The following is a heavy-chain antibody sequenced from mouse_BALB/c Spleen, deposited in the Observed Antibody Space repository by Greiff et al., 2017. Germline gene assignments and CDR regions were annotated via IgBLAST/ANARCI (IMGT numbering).Heavy chain of an antibody. V-gene: IGHV1-7*01. CDR3: ARMRFSDY. CDR1: GYTFTSYW. Sequence: VQLQQSGAELAKPGASVKMSCKASGYTFTSYWMHWVKQRPGQGLEWIGYINPSTGYTEYNQKFKDKATLTADKSSSTAYMQLSSLTSEDSAVYYCARMRFSDYWGQGTTLTVSS. CDR2: INPSTGYT. J-gene: IGHJ2*01.